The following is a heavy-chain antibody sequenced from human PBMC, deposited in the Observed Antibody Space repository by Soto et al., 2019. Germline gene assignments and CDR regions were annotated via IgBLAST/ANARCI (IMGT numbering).Heavy chain of an antibody. J-gene: IGHJ6*03. CDR2: VIPLLDAS. CDR1: GATFNDYT. Sequence: QVQLVQSGAEVKKPGSSVRISCAASGATFNDYTFTWVRRAPGQGLEWMGRVIPLLDASNYAEKFQDRVTITADRTTSPGYMELRGLKAEDSAIYYCASGKSQMTQDRMGFYYYMDVWGKGTTVTVSS. D-gene: IGHD2-15*01. V-gene: IGHV1-69*08. CDR3: ASGKSQMTQDRMGFYYYMDV.